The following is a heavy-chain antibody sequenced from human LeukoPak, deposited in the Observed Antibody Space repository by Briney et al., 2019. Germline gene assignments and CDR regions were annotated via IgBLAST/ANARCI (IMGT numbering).Heavy chain of an antibody. Sequence: GGSLRLSCAASRFTFSNYGMHWVRQAPGKGLEWVAVISYDGSNKYYADSVKGRFTISRDNSKNTLYLQMNSLRAEDTAVYYCAREGYYYGSGGGRYNWFDPWGQGTLVTVSS. V-gene: IGHV3-30*03. D-gene: IGHD3-10*01. CDR1: RFTFSNYG. CDR3: AREGYYYGSGGGRYNWFDP. CDR2: ISYDGSNK. J-gene: IGHJ5*02.